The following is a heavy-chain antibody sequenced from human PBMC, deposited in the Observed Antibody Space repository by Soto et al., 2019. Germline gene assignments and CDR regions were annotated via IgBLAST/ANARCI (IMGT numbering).Heavy chain of an antibody. CDR1: GYTLTELS. D-gene: IGHD3-10*01. V-gene: IGHV1-24*01. CDR3: ATAGWFGEEPDY. CDR2: FDPEDGET. J-gene: IGHJ4*02. Sequence: ASVKVSCKVSGYTLTELSMHWVLQAPGKGLEWMGGFDPEDGETIYAQKFQGRVTMTEDTSTDTAYMELSSLRSEDTAVYYCATAGWFGEEPDYWGQGTLVTVSS.